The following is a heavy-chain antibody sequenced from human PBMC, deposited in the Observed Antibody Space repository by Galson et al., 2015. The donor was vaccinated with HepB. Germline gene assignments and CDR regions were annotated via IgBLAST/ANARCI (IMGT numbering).Heavy chain of an antibody. CDR2: VFNSGST. CDR3: ARGGSYYFDY. Sequence: LSLTCTVSGGSMSGYYWNWIRQPPGRGLEWIGNVFNSGSTNYNPSLKSRVTISVDTSKKQFSLKMRSVIAADTAVYYCARGGSYYFDYWGQGTLVTSSS. J-gene: IGHJ4*02. D-gene: IGHD3-10*01. V-gene: IGHV4-59*01. CDR1: GGSMSGYY.